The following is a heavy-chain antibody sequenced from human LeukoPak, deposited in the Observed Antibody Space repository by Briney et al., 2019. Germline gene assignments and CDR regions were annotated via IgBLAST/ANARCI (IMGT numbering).Heavy chain of an antibody. V-gene: IGHV4-39*07. Sequence: SETLSLTCTVSGGSISSSSYYWGWIRQPPGKGLEWIGSIYYSGSTYYNLSLKSRVTISVDTSKNQFSLKLSSMTAADTAVYYCARAHGAGSPFYGMDVWGQGTTVTVSS. CDR3: ARAHGAGSPFYGMDV. D-gene: IGHD6-19*01. J-gene: IGHJ6*02. CDR2: IYYSGST. CDR1: GGSISSSSYY.